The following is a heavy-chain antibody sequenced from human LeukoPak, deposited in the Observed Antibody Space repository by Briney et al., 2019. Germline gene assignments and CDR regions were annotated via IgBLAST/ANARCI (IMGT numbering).Heavy chain of an antibody. CDR2: ISYDGRNK. D-gene: IGHD2-2*01. CDR3: AKGPLRGTAAAIDY. CDR1: GIDFNVYE. Sequence: GGSLRLSCVASGIDFNVYEFHWVRQSPGKGLEWVAVISYDGRNKHYPDSVKGRFTISRDISTDTLWLQMDSLRTEDTAVYYCAKGPLRGTAAAIDYWGQGTLVTVSS. J-gene: IGHJ4*02. V-gene: IGHV3-30*18.